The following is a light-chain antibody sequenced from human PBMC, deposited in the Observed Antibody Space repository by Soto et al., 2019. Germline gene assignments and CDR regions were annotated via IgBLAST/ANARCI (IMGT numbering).Light chain of an antibody. CDR1: SGYSNYK. Sequence: QSVLTQPPSPSASLGASVTLTCTLSSGYSNYKVDWYQQRPGKGPRFVMRVGTGGIVGSKGDGIPDRFSVLGSGLNRYLTIKNIQEEDESDYHCGADHGSGSNFVVVFGGGTQLTVL. J-gene: IGLJ2*01. V-gene: IGLV9-49*01. CDR3: GADHGSGSNFVVV. CDR2: VGTGGIVG.